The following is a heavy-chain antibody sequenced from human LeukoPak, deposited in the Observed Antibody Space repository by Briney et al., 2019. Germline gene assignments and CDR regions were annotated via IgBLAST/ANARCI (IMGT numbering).Heavy chain of an antibody. CDR1: GFTFSSYA. V-gene: IGHV3-23*01. CDR3: ARDSYGSGSYYRIDY. Sequence: PGGSLRLSCAASGFTFSSYAMSWVRQAPGKGLEWVPAISGSGGSTYYADSVKGRFTISRDNSKNTLYLQMNSLRAEDTAVYYCARDSYGSGSYYRIDYWGQGTLVTVSS. J-gene: IGHJ4*02. CDR2: ISGSGGST. D-gene: IGHD3-10*01.